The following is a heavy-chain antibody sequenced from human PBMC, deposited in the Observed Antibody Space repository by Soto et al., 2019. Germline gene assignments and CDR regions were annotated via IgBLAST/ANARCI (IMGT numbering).Heavy chain of an antibody. D-gene: IGHD3-9*01. V-gene: IGHV1-2*02. J-gene: IGHJ3*02. CDR3: AREGTGYSAFDI. CDR2: INPKSGGT. CDR1: GYTFSGYY. Sequence: EASVKVSCKASGYTFSGYYMHWVRQAPGQGLEWVGWINPKSGGTKYVQKFQGRVTMTRDTSSNTVYMDLSRLTSDDTAVYYCAREGTGYSAFDIWGQGTMVTVSS.